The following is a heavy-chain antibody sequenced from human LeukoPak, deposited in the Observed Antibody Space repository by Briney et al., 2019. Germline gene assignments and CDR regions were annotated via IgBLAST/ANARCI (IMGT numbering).Heavy chain of an antibody. D-gene: IGHD3-22*01. CDR3: ARDRGSSGYYRIGIDY. V-gene: IGHV4-39*07. Sequence: SETLSLTCTVSGGSISSSSYYWGWIRQPPGKGLEWIGSIYYSGSTYYNPSLKSRVTISVDTSKNQFSLKLSSVTAADTAVYYCARDRGSSGYYRIGIDYWGQGTLVTVSS. J-gene: IGHJ4*02. CDR2: IYYSGST. CDR1: GGSISSSSYY.